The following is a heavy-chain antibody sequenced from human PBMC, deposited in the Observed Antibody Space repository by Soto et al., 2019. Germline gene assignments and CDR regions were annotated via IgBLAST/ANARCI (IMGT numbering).Heavy chain of an antibody. CDR2: ISGSGSST. CDR1: GFSFSGYA. J-gene: IGHJ4*02. Sequence: AGGSLSLSCAVSGFSFSGYAVTWVRQAPGKGLEWVSAISGSGSSTYYADSVKGRFTISRDNSKNTVYLQMNSLSAGDTAVYYCAKTETFNGYYNAFDCWGLGTRVTVSS. V-gene: IGHV3-23*01. D-gene: IGHD3-9*01. CDR3: AKTETFNGYYNAFDC.